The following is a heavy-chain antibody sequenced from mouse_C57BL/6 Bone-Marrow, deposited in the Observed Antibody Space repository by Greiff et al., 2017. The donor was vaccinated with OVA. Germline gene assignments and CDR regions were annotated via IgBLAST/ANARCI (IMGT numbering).Heavy chain of an antibody. V-gene: IGHV1-64*01. CDR1: GYTFTSYW. Sequence: QVQLQQPGAELVKPGASVKLSCKASGYTFTSYWMHWVKQRPGQGLEWIGMIHPNSGSTNYNEKFKSKATLTVDKSSSTAYMQLSSPTSEDSAVYYCARLSYYYAMDYWGQGTSVTVSS. J-gene: IGHJ4*01. CDR2: IHPNSGST. CDR3: ARLSYYYAMDY.